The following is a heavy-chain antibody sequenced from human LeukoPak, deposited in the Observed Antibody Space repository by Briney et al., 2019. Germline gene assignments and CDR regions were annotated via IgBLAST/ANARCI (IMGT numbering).Heavy chain of an antibody. CDR2: INPNSGGT. CDR1: GYTFTGYY. CDR3: ATAVPGEMATIGIFDY. D-gene: IGHD5-24*01. Sequence: ASVKVSCKASGYTFTGYYMHWVRQAPGQGLEWMGWINPNSGGTNYAQKFQGRVTMTRDTSINTAYMELSSLRSEDTAVYYCATAVPGEMATIGIFDYWGQGTLVTVSS. J-gene: IGHJ4*02. V-gene: IGHV1-2*02.